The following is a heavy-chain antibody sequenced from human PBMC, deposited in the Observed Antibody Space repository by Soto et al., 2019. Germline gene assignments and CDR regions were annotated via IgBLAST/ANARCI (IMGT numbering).Heavy chain of an antibody. J-gene: IGHJ4*02. V-gene: IGHV4-39*01. CDR3: ARIGAAALAFDY. D-gene: IGHD6-13*01. CDR1: GGSISSSSYY. CDR2: IYYSGST. Sequence: PSETLSLTCTVSGGSISSSSYYWGWIRQPPGKGLEWIGSIYYSGSTYYNPSLKSRVTISVDTSKNQFSLKLSSVTAADTAVYYCARIGAAALAFDYWGQGTLVTVSS.